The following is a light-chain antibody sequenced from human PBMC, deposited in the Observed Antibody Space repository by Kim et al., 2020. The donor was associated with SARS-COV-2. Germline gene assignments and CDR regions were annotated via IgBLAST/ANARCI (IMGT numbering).Light chain of an antibody. CDR3: NSRDSSGNRV. CDR1: SLRSYY. CDR2: GKN. J-gene: IGLJ3*02. V-gene: IGLV3-19*01. Sequence: VSLGQTVRITCQGDSLRSYYASWYQQKPGQGPVLVIYGKNNRPSGIPDRFSGSSSGNTASLTITGAQAEDEADYYCNSRDSSGNRVFGGGTQLTVL.